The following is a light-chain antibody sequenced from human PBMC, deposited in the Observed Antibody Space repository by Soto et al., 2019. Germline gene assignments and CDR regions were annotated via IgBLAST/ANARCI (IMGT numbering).Light chain of an antibody. Sequence: QSVLTQPPSVSAAPGQTVTISCSGSSSNLGNNFVSWYQQFPGAAPRLLILDNDKRPSGITDRISASKSGTSATLVITGLQTGDEADYYCATWDSRLRVVVFGGGTKVTVL. V-gene: IGLV1-51*01. CDR1: SSNLGNNF. J-gene: IGLJ2*01. CDR3: ATWDSRLRVVV. CDR2: DND.